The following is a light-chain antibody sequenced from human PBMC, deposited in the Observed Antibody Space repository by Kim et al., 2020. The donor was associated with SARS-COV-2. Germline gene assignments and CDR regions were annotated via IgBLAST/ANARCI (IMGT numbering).Light chain of an antibody. V-gene: IGLV2-14*03. Sequence: GQSITISCTGTSSDVGGYNYVSWYQQHPGKAPKLMIYDVSNRPSGVSNRFSGSKSGNTASLTISGLQAEDEADYYCSSYTRSRTVVFSGGTQLTVL. J-gene: IGLJ2*01. CDR1: SSDVGGYNY. CDR2: DVS. CDR3: SSYTRSRTVV.